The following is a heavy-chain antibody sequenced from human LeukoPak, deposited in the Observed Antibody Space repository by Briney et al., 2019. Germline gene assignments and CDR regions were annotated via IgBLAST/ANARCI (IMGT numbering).Heavy chain of an antibody. CDR3: ARDRNDYGDYGVLDP. J-gene: IGHJ5*02. Sequence: ASVKVSCKASGYTFTSYGISWVRQAPGQGLEWMGWISAYNGNTNYAQKLQGRVTMTTDTSTSTAYMELRSLRSDDTAVYYCARDRNDYGDYGVLDPWGQGTLVTVSS. V-gene: IGHV1-18*01. CDR2: ISAYNGNT. D-gene: IGHD4-17*01. CDR1: GYTFTSYG.